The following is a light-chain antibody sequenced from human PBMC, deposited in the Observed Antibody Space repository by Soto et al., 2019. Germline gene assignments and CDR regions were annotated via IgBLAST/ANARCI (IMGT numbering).Light chain of an antibody. Sequence: QSALTQPASVSGSPGQSVTISCTGTSSDVGGHNYVSWYQQLPGKAPKLLIYDVSNRPSGVSIRFSGSKSGNTASLTISGLQAEDEADYYCSSYTRSDTLVFGGGTKLTVL. CDR2: DVS. J-gene: IGLJ2*01. V-gene: IGLV2-14*01. CDR1: SSDVGGHNY. CDR3: SSYTRSDTLV.